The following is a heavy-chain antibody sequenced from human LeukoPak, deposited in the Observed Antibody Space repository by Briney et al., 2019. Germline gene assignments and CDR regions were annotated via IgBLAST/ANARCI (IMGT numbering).Heavy chain of an antibody. D-gene: IGHD3-22*01. CDR3: TRAMFYYYDSSGCPSRDYYYYMDV. Sequence: GGSLRLSCTASGFTFGDYAMSWVRQAPGKGLEWVGFIRSKAYGGTTEYAASVKGRFTISRDDSKSIAYLQMNSLKTEDTAVYYCTRAMFYYYDSSGCPSRDYYYYMDVWGKGTTVTISS. J-gene: IGHJ6*03. CDR1: GFTFGDYA. CDR2: IRSKAYGGTT. V-gene: IGHV3-49*04.